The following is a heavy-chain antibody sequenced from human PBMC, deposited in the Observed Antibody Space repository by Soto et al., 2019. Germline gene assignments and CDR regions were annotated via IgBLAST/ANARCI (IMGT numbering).Heavy chain of an antibody. CDR2: ISGSGGST. V-gene: IGHV3-23*01. CDR3: AKGGGGYDSGSYYYYGMDV. Sequence: GGSLRLSCAASGFTFSSYAMSWVRQAPGKGLEWVSAISGSGGSTYYADSVKGRFTISRDNSKNTLYLQMNSLRAEDTAVYYCAKGGGGYDSGSYYYYGMDVWGQGTTVTVSS. CDR1: GFTFSSYA. J-gene: IGHJ6*02. D-gene: IGHD5-12*01.